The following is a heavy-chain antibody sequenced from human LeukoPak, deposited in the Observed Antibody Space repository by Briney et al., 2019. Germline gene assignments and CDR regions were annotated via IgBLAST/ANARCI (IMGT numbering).Heavy chain of an antibody. CDR2: IYHVGNT. Sequence: PSETLSLTCDVSGHSISSGYFWGWIRQPPGKGMEWIGSIYHVGNTYQNPSLKSRVTISRDTSKNQFSLKLTSVTTADTAVYYCARSPRWFFDLWGRGTLVTVSS. CDR1: GHSISSGYF. J-gene: IGHJ2*01. CDR3: ARSPRWFFDL. V-gene: IGHV4-38-2*01.